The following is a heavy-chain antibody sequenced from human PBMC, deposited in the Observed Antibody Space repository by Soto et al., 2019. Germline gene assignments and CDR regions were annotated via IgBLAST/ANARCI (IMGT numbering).Heavy chain of an antibody. Sequence: QLQLQESGSGLVKPSQTLSLNCAVSGVSISDGGYSWSWIRRPPGKGLEWIGYTPVSGETYYNPSLTGRVTLSVDRSRNQFSLNLRSMTAADTAVYYCARSPFSGSKSHFYYWGQGTLVSVSS. CDR1: GVSISDGGYS. D-gene: IGHD5-12*01. CDR2: TPVSGET. V-gene: IGHV4-30-2*01. CDR3: ARSPFSGSKSHFYY. J-gene: IGHJ4*02.